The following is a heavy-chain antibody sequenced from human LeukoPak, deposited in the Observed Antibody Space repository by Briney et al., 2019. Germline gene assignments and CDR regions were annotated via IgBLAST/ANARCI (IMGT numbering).Heavy chain of an antibody. V-gene: IGHV4-4*07. D-gene: IGHD2-2*01. J-gene: IGHJ5*02. CDR2: IYTSGST. CDR3: ARDGSGSAIVVVPAAMGGWFDP. CDR1: GGSISSHY. Sequence: SETLSLTCTVSGGSISSHYWSWIRQPAGKGLEWIGRIYTSGSTNYNPSLKSRVTMSVDTSKNQFSLKLSSVTAADTAVYYCARDGSGSAIVVVPAAMGGWFDPWGQGTLVTVSS.